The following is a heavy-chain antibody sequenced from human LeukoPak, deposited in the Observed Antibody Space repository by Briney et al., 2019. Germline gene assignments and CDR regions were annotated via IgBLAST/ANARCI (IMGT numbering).Heavy chain of an antibody. CDR1: GLTVSSNY. D-gene: IGHD3-10*01. CDR2: IYSGGST. CDR3: ARDRVLWFGELLNDAFDI. Sequence: GGSLRLSCAASGLTVSSNYMGWVRQAPGKGLEWVSVIYSGGSTYYADSVKGRFTISRDNSKNTLYLQINSLRAEDTAVYYCARDRVLWFGELLNDAFDIWGQGTMVTVSS. J-gene: IGHJ3*02. V-gene: IGHV3-53*01.